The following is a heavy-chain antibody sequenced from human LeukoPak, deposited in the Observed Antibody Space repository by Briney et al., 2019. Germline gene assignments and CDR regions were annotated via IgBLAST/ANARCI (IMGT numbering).Heavy chain of an antibody. CDR1: GGTFSSYA. CDR2: IIPIFGTA. Sequence: ASVKVSFTASGGTFSSYAISWVRQAPGQGLEWMGGIIPIFGTANYAQKFQGRVTITADESTSTAYMELSSLRSEDTAVYYCASARPYSSSWYYYGMDVWGQGTTVTVSS. V-gene: IGHV1-69*13. D-gene: IGHD6-13*01. CDR3: ASARPYSSSWYYYGMDV. J-gene: IGHJ6*02.